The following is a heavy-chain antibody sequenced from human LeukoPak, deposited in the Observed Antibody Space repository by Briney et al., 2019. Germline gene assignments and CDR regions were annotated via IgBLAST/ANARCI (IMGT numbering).Heavy chain of an antibody. J-gene: IGHJ5*02. CDR1: GGSISSYY. CDR3: ARRQWLSGNWFDP. Sequence: SETLSLTCTVSGGSISSYYWSWIRQPPGKGLEWIGYIYYSGSTNYNPSLKSRVTISVDTSKNQFSLKLSSVTAADTAVYYCARRQWLSGNWFDPWGQGTLVTVSS. V-gene: IGHV4-59*08. CDR2: IYYSGST. D-gene: IGHD3-22*01.